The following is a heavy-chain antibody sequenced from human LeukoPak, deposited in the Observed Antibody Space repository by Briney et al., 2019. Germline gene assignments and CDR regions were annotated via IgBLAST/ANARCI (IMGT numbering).Heavy chain of an antibody. Sequence: SETLSLTCTVSGGSISSYYWSWIRQPPGKGLEWIGEINHSGSTNYNPSLKSRVTISVDTSKNQFSLKLSSVTAADTAVYYCARGELLNDYWGQGTLVTVSS. V-gene: IGHV4-34*01. D-gene: IGHD1-26*01. CDR1: GGSISSYY. J-gene: IGHJ4*02. CDR2: INHSGST. CDR3: ARGELLNDY.